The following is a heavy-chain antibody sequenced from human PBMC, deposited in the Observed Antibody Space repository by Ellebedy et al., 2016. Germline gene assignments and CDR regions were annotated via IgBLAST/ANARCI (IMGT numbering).Heavy chain of an antibody. J-gene: IGHJ5*02. CDR2: IYYSGST. Sequence: SETLSLXXTVSGGSISSSSYYWGWIRQPPGKGLEWIGSIYYSGSTYYNPSLKSRVTISVDTSKNQFSLKLSSVTAADTAVYYCARGKGLVVPAAIRSYNWFNPWGQGTLVTVSS. CDR1: GGSISSSSYY. V-gene: IGHV4-39*07. D-gene: IGHD2-2*02. CDR3: ARGKGLVVPAAIRSYNWFNP.